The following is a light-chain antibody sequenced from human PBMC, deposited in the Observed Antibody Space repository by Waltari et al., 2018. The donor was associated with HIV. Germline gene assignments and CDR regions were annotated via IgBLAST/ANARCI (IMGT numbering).Light chain of an antibody. CDR2: GNN. J-gene: IGLJ3*02. CDR1: TSNIGAGHD. Sequence: QSVLTPPPSVSGAPGQRVTISSPGITSNIGAGHDVPWSQHLPGTAPKLLIYGNNNRPSGVPDRFSGSRSGTSSSLAITGLQAEDEAVYYCQSYDSSLSVNWVFGGGTKLTVL. CDR3: QSYDSSLSVNWV. V-gene: IGLV1-40*01.